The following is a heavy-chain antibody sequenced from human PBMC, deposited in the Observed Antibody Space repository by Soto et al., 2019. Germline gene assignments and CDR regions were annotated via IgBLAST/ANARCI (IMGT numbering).Heavy chain of an antibody. J-gene: IGHJ4*01. V-gene: IGHV4-59*01. CDR1: GDSLSNYY. CDR3: ARDRYPGSGSPYPAY. D-gene: IGHD3-10*01. CDR2: IYYLGST. Sequence: RSLTCTVSGDSLSNYYWSWIRQPPGKGLEWIGYIYYLGSTDYNPSLKSRVTISLDTSKKKFSLNLSSVTVADTAVYFCARDRYPGSGSPYPAYWGPGTLVTVSS.